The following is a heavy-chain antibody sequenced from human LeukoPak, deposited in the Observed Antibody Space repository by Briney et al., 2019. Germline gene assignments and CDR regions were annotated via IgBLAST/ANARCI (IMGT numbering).Heavy chain of an antibody. Sequence: SETLSLTCTVSGGSISSSSYYWGWIRQPPGKGLEWIGSIYYSGSTYYNPSLKSRVTISVDTSKNQFSLKLSSVTAADTAVYYCARERDDYGDTWGAFDIWGQGTMVTVSS. D-gene: IGHD4-17*01. J-gene: IGHJ3*02. CDR2: IYYSGST. CDR3: ARERDDYGDTWGAFDI. V-gene: IGHV4-39*02. CDR1: GGSISSSSYY.